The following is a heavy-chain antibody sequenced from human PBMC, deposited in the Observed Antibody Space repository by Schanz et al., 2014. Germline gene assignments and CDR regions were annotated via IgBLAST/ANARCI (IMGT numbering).Heavy chain of an antibody. J-gene: IGHJ4*01. CDR1: GFTFSDYY. Sequence: QAQLVETGGGLVKPGGSLRLSCAASGFTFSDYYMSWIRQAPGKGLEWVSYISGTTTYTNYADSVKGRFAISRDNAKNSLSLQMNILRAEDTAVYYCAREQIMAAAGRVDDWGHGTLVTVSS. D-gene: IGHD6-13*01. CDR2: ISGTTTYT. V-gene: IGHV3-11*05. CDR3: AREQIMAAAGRVDD.